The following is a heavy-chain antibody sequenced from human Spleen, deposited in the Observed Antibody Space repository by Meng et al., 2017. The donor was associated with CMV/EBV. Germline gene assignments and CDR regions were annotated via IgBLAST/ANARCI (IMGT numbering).Heavy chain of an antibody. J-gene: IGHJ6*04. CDR1: GFTFRSYA. V-gene: IGHV3-30-3*01. CDR3: ARSMLEVNRYYYGMDV. CDR2: ISYDGSNK. D-gene: IGHD1-1*01. Sequence: GESLKISCAASGFTFRSYAMHWVRQAPGKGLKWVALISYDGSNKYYADCVKGRFTITRDNAKNSLFLQMNSLRAEDTAVYYCARSMLEVNRYYYGMDVWGEGTPVTVSS.